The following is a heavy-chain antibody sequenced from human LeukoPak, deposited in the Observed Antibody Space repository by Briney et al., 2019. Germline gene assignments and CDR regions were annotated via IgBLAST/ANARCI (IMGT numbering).Heavy chain of an antibody. Sequence: GGSLRLSCTASGFTFGDYAISWVRQAPGKGLEWVSYISSSSSTIYYADSVKGRFTISRDNAKNSLYLQMDSLRAEDTAVYYCARFRPSYGLGSYGGNFDLWGRGTLATVSS. D-gene: IGHD3-10*01. CDR1: GFTFGDYA. J-gene: IGHJ2*01. CDR3: ARFRPSYGLGSYGGNFDL. CDR2: ISSSSSTI. V-gene: IGHV3-48*01.